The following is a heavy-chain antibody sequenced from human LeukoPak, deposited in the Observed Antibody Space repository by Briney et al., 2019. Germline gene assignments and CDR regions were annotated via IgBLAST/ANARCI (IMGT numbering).Heavy chain of an antibody. CDR2: INSDGSST. V-gene: IGHV3-74*01. D-gene: IGHD1-26*01. Sequence: PGGSLRLSCAASGFTFSSYWMHWVRQAPGKGLVWVSRINSDGSSTIYADSVKGRFTISRDNAKNTLYLQMNSLRAEDTAVYYCARVNGGSFDLAYYGMDVWGQGTTVTVSS. CDR1: GFTFSSYW. CDR3: ARVNGGSFDLAYYGMDV. J-gene: IGHJ6*02.